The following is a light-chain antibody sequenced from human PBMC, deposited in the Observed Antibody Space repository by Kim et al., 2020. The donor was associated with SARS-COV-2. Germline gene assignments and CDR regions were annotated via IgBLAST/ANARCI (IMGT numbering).Light chain of an antibody. V-gene: IGLV4-69*01. CDR3: QTWGTGMV. CDR1: SGHSSYA. Sequence: QLVLTQSPSASASLGASVKLTCTLSSGHSSYAIAWHQQQPEKGPRYLMKLNSDGSHSKGDGIPDRFSGSSSGAERYLTISSLQSEDGADYYCQTWGTGMVFGGGTQLTVL. CDR2: LNSDGSH. J-gene: IGLJ2*01.